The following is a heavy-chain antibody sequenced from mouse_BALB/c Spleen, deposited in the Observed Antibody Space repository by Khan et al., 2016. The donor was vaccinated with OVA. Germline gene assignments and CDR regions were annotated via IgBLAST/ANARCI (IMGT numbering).Heavy chain of an antibody. CDR2: ISFGSATI. CDR1: GFTFSSFG. V-gene: IGHV5-17*02. J-gene: IGHJ1*01. D-gene: IGHD2-4*01. CDR3: ARSMITTWYFDV. Sequence: EVELVEPGGGLVQPGGSRKLSCAASGFTFSSFGMHWVRQAPEKGLEWVAYISFGSATIYYADTVKGRFTISRDNTKNTLFLQMTSLRSEGTAMYYCARSMITTWYFDVWGAGTTVTVSS.